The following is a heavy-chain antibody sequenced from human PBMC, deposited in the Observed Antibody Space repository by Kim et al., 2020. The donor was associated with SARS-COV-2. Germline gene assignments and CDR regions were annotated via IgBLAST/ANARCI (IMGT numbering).Heavy chain of an antibody. Sequence: GGSLRLSCAASGFIFINYAMCWVRQAPGKGLEWVSAISGSGGSPYYADSVKGRFTISRDNSKNTMYLQMSSLRAEDTAVYYCVKTVGQYYYYYGMDVWG. CDR2: ISGSGGSP. J-gene: IGHJ6*02. D-gene: IGHD3-10*01. V-gene: IGHV3-23*01. CDR3: VKTVGQYYYYYGMDV. CDR1: GFIFINYA.